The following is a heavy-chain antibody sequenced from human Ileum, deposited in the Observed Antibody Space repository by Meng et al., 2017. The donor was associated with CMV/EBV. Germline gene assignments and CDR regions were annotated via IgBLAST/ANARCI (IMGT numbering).Heavy chain of an antibody. CDR2: INSDGSRT. Sequence: GSLRLSCAASGFTFSSYWMHWVRQAPGKGLVWVSRINSDGSRTTYADSVKGRFTISRDNAKNTLYLQMNSLRAEDTAVYYCARDRLTGANDYWGQGTPVTVSS. CDR3: ARDRLTGANDY. D-gene: IGHD1-26*01. J-gene: IGHJ4*02. CDR1: GFTFSSYW. V-gene: IGHV3-74*01.